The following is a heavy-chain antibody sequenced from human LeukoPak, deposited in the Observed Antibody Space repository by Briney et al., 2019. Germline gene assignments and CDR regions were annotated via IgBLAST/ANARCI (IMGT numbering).Heavy chain of an antibody. CDR2: IYTGGDT. J-gene: IGHJ4*02. V-gene: IGHV3-53*01. Sequence: GSLRLSCAASGFSVSNKYMSWVRQAPGKGLEWVSVIYTGGDTYYADSVRGRFTISRDNSKNTVNLQMNSLRAEDTALYYCAGVQMFASGGFDDWGQGTLVTVSS. CDR3: AGVQMFASGGFDD. CDR1: GFSVSNKY. D-gene: IGHD3-3*01.